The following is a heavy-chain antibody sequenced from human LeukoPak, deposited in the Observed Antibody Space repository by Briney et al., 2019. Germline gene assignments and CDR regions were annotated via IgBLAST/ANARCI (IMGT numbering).Heavy chain of an antibody. CDR2: IIPIFGTA. Sequence: GASVKVSCKASGYTFTSYDISWVRQAPGQGLEWMGRIIPIFGTANYAQKFQGRVTITTDESTSTAYMELSSLRSEDTAVYYCARAPWLRLGVLNYWGQGTLVTDSS. D-gene: IGHD5-12*01. V-gene: IGHV1-69*05. CDR3: ARAPWLRLGVLNY. J-gene: IGHJ4*02. CDR1: GYTFTSYD.